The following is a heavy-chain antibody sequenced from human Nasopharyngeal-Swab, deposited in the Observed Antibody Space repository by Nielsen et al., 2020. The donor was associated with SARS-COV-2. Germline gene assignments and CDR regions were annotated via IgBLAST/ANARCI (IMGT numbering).Heavy chain of an antibody. CDR2: MNPNSGNT. CDR1: GYTFTGYY. D-gene: IGHD6-19*01. CDR3: ARGFVWLGAEMVDY. V-gene: IGHV1-8*02. J-gene: IGHJ4*02. Sequence: ASVKVSCKASGYTFTGYYMHWVRQATGQGLEWMGWMNPNSGNTGYAQKFQGRVTMTRNTSISTAYMELSSLRSEDTAVYYCARGFVWLGAEMVDYWGQGTLVTVSS.